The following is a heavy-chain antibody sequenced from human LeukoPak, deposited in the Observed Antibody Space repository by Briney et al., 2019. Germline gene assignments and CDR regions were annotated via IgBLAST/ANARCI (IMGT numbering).Heavy chain of an antibody. V-gene: IGHV4-59*13. CDR3: AREISSVAFDI. Sequence: SETLSLTCAVSSGFFNRYYWNWIRQPPGRGLEWIGYIYYTGSNNYNPSLKSRVTIPIDTSKNQVSQKLSSVTAADTDVYYCAREISSVAFDIWGQGTMVTVS. CDR1: SGFFNRYY. D-gene: IGHD6-6*01. CDR2: IYYTGSN. J-gene: IGHJ3*02.